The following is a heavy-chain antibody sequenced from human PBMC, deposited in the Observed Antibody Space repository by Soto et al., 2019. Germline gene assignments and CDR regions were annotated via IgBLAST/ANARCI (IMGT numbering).Heavy chain of an antibody. J-gene: IGHJ5*02. V-gene: IGHV4-59*01. D-gene: IGHD3-16*01. CDR3: ASGGNWFDP. CDR2: MYYNGNI. Sequence: SETLSLTCNVSGGSISNYYWTWVRQSPEKGLEWIGYMYYNGNINYNPSLKSRVTISIDASKNQFSLTLKSVTAADTAVYYCASGGNWFDPWGQGVLVTVSS. CDR1: GGSISNYY.